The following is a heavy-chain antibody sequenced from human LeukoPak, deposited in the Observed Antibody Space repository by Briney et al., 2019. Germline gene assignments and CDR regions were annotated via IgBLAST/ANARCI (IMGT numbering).Heavy chain of an antibody. Sequence: VSVKVSCKVSGHTLSELSMHWVRQAPGKGLEWMGGVDPEDGETIYGQKFQGRVTMTEDTSTDTAYMELRSLRSEDTAVYFCAADLGELLTHWGQGTLVTVSS. D-gene: IGHD3-10*01. V-gene: IGHV1-24*01. J-gene: IGHJ4*02. CDR3: AADLGELLTH. CDR2: VDPEDGET. CDR1: GHTLSELS.